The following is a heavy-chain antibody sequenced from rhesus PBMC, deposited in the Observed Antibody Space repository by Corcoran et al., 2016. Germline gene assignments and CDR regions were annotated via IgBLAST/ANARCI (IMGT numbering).Heavy chain of an antibody. J-gene: IGHJ4*01. V-gene: IGHV3-119*01. CDR2: ISSDGSST. D-gene: IGHD6-25*01. CDR1: GFTFSSYW. Sequence: EVQLVESGGGLVQPGGSLRLSCAASGFTFSSYWMYWVRQAPGKGLEWVSRISSDGSSTSYADSVKGRFTISIENAKNSLYLQMNSLRAEDTAVYYCAAAIAAAGTGIDYWGQGVLVTVSS. CDR3: AAAIAAAGTGIDY.